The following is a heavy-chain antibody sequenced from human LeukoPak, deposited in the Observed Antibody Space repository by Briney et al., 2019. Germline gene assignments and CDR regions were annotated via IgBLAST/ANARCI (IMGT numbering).Heavy chain of an antibody. J-gene: IGHJ6*02. CDR3: ARDMNPYCSGGSCPFSSGMDV. V-gene: IGHV3-7*01. Sequence: GGSLRLSCAASGFSFNTYWLNWVRQAPGKRLEWVANKKHDGSETDYVDSVKGRFTISRDNAKNSLFLQMNSLRAEDTAVYFCARDMNPYCSGGSCPFSSGMDVWGQGTTVTVSS. CDR1: GFSFNTYW. CDR2: KKHDGSET. D-gene: IGHD2-15*01.